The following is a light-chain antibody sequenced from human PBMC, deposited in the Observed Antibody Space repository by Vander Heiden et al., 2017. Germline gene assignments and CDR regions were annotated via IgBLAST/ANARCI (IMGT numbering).Light chain of an antibody. Sequence: QSALTQPASVSGSPGQSITISCPGTSSDVGGYNYVSWYQQNPGKAPKLMIYEVSNRPSGVSNRFSGSKSGNTASLTISGLQAEDEADYYCSSYTSSSTLEVVFGGGTKLTVL. V-gene: IGLV2-14*01. CDR1: SSDVGGYNY. J-gene: IGLJ2*01. CDR3: SSYTSSSTLEVV. CDR2: EVS.